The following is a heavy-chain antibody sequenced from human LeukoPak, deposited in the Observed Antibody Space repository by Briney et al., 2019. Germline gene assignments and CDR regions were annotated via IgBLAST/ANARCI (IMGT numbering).Heavy chain of an antibody. CDR1: GYTFTNYG. D-gene: IGHD6-13*01. CDR2: ISGYNGKT. CDR3: ARGSSSSRDFDY. J-gene: IGHJ4*02. Sequence: GASVKVSCKASGYTFTNYGFSWVRQAPGQGLEWMGWISGYNGKTDYSQKLQGRVTMTTDTSTSTAYMELRSLTSDDTAVYYCARGSSSSRDFDYWGQGTLVTVSS. V-gene: IGHV1-18*01.